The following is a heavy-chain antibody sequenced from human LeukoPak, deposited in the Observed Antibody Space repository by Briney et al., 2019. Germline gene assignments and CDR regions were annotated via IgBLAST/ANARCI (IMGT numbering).Heavy chain of an antibody. V-gene: IGHV3-11*01. CDR2: ISSSGSTI. J-gene: IGHJ5*02. CDR3: AKASGIAAATNWFDP. Sequence: GGSLRLSCAASGFTFSDYYMSWIRQAPGKGLEWVSYISSSGSTIYYADSVKGRFTISRDNAKNSLYLQMNSLRAEDTAVYYCAKASGIAAATNWFDPWGQGTLVTVSS. CDR1: GFTFSDYY. D-gene: IGHD6-13*01.